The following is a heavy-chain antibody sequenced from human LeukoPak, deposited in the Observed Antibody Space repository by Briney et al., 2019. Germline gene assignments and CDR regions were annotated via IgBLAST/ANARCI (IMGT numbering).Heavy chain of an antibody. V-gene: IGHV1-2*06. CDR3: ARLLGTWNTFDY. D-gene: IGHD1/OR15-1a*01. Sequence: SVKVSCKASGYTFTGYYMHWVRQAPGQGLEWMGRINPNSGGTNYAQKFQGGVTMTRDTSISTAYMELSRLRSDDTAVYYCARLLGTWNTFDYWGQGTLVTVSS. J-gene: IGHJ4*02. CDR2: INPNSGGT. CDR1: GYTFTGYY.